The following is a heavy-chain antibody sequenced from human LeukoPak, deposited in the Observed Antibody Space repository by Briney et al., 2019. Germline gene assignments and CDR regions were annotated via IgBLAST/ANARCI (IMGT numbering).Heavy chain of an antibody. J-gene: IGHJ4*02. CDR1: GFTFSSYA. V-gene: IGHV3-23*01. CDR2: ISGSGGST. CDR3: ARGLRWPYYFDY. Sequence: GGSLRLSCAASGFTFSSYAMSWVRQAPGKGLEWVSAISGSGGSTYYADSVKGRFTISRDNSKNTLYLQMNSLRAEDTAVYYCARGLRWPYYFDYWGQGTLVTVSS. D-gene: IGHD4-23*01.